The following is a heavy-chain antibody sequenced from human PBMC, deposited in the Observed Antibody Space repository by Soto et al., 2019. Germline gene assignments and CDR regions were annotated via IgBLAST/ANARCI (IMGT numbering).Heavy chain of an antibody. CDR2: ISSSSSYI. Sequence: GGSLRLSCAASGFTFSSYSMNWVRQAPGKGLEWVSSISSSSSYIYYADSVKGRFTISRDNAKNSLYLQMNSLRAEDTAVYYCARDGLSGYDFAFYYYYMDVWGKGTTVTVSS. CDR1: GFTFSSYS. J-gene: IGHJ6*03. V-gene: IGHV3-21*01. D-gene: IGHD5-12*01. CDR3: ARDGLSGYDFAFYYYYMDV.